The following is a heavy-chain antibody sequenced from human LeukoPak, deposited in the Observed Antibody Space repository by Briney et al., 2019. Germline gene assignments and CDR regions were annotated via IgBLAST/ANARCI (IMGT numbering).Heavy chain of an antibody. J-gene: IGHJ5*02. CDR1: GFTFSSYS. D-gene: IGHD3-3*01. CDR3: AREVYDFWSGYTARFDP. V-gene: IGHV3-48*02. Sequence: GGSLRLSRAASGFTFSSYSMNWVRQAPGKGLEWVSYISSSSSTIYYADSAKGRFTISRDNAKNSLYLQMNSLRDEDTAVYYCAREVYDFWSGYTARFDPWGQGTLVTVSS. CDR2: ISSSSSTI.